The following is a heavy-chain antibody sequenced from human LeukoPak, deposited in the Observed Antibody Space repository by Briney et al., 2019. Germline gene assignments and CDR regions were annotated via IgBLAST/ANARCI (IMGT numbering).Heavy chain of an antibody. CDR3: ARDSYPLD. D-gene: IGHD6-6*01. CDR2: INPNSGGT. CDR1: GYTFTGYY. V-gene: IGHV1-2*04. Sequence: ASVKVSCKASGYTFTGYYMHWVRQAPGQGLEWMGWINPNSGGTNYAQKFQGWVTMTRNTSISTAYMELSSLRSEDTAVYYCARDSYPLDWGQGTLVTVS. J-gene: IGHJ4*02.